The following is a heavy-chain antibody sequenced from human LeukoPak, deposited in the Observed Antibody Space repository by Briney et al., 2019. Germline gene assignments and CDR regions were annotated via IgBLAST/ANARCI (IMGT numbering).Heavy chain of an antibody. D-gene: IGHD3-10*01. CDR1: GFKFTTYY. CDR3: VRLVRGATFDP. Sequence: GGSLRLSCAASGFKFTTYYMTWIRQAPGKGLEWLSSISGSGTTIDYADSVKGRFTISRDNAKTSLYLQMNNLTAEDTAAYYCVRLVRGATFDPWGQGALVAVSS. V-gene: IGHV3-11*01. CDR2: ISGSGTTI. J-gene: IGHJ5*02.